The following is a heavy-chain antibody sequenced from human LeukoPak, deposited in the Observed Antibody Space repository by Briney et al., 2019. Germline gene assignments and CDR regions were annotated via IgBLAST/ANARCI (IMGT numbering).Heavy chain of an antibody. CDR2: INSDGSGT. J-gene: IGHJ4*02. CDR1: GVNGSSKW. V-gene: IGHV3-74*01. Sequence: RRCMRLSSAATGVNGSSKWLHWGRQAPGKGLVWVSRINSDGSGTGYADSVKGRFTISRDNAKNTLYLQMNSLRAEDTAVYYCARAVTAAGTLDYWGQGTLVTVSS. CDR3: ARAVTAAGTLDY. D-gene: IGHD6-13*01.